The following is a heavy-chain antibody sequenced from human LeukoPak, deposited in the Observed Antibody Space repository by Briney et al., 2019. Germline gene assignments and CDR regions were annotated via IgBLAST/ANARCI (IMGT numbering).Heavy chain of an antibody. J-gene: IGHJ3*02. V-gene: IGHV3-30*01. CDR3: ARDRDYDILTGFVGAFDT. CDR1: GFTFSSYA. D-gene: IGHD3-9*01. CDR2: ISYDGSNK. Sequence: PGGSLRLSCAASGFTFSSYAMHWVRQAPGKGLEWVAVISYDGSNKYYAGSVKGRFTISRDNSKNTLYLQMNSLRAEDTAVYYCARDRDYDILTGFVGAFDTWGQGTMVTVSS.